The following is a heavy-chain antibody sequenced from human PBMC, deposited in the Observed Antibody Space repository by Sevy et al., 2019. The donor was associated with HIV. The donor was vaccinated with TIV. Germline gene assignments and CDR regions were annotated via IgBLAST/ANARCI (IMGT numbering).Heavy chain of an antibody. J-gene: IGHJ4*02. CDR1: GFTLNNYA. D-gene: IGHD6-19*01. CDR2: ISGSGVST. V-gene: IGHV3-23*01. CDR3: AKEVGTSGRCGYFNY. Sequence: GGSLRLSYAASGFTLNNYAMNWVRQAPGKGLEWVSGISGSGVSTYYADSVKGRFTISRDSSKNTVYLEMSSLRTEDTAVYYCAKEVGTSGRCGYFNYWGQGTLVTVSS.